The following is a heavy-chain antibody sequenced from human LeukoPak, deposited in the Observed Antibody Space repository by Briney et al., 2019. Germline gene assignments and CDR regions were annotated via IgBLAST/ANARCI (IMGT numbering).Heavy chain of an antibody. V-gene: IGHV1-18*01. Sequence: APVKVSCKASGYTFTSYGISWVRQAPGQGLEWMGWISAYNGNTNYAQKLQGRVTMTTDTSTSTAYMELRSLRSDDTAVYYCAVIAAARRGGWFDPWGQGTLVTVSS. CDR2: ISAYNGNT. D-gene: IGHD6-13*01. CDR1: GYTFTSYG. CDR3: AVIAAARRGGWFDP. J-gene: IGHJ5*02.